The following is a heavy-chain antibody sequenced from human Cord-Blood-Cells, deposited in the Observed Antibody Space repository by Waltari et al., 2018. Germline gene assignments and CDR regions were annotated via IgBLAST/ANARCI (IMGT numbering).Heavy chain of an antibody. CDR2: INHSGST. J-gene: IGHJ5*02. V-gene: IGHV4-34*01. CDR3: ARGEKMTTVTTSYNWFDP. CDR1: GGSFSGYY. D-gene: IGHD4-17*01. Sequence: QVQLQQWGAGLLKPSETLSLTCAVYGGSFSGYYWSWIRQPPGKGLEWIGEINHSGSTNSNPSLKSRVTISVDTSKNQFSLKLSSVTAADTAVYYCARGEKMTTVTTSYNWFDPWGQGTLVTVSS.